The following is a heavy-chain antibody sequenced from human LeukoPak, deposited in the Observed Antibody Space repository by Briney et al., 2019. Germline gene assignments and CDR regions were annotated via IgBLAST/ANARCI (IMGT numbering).Heavy chain of an antibody. V-gene: IGHV1-18*01. CDR3: ARVGPMVRGHIRAREYYSHY. CDR1: GYTFTSYG. D-gene: IGHD3-10*01. J-gene: IGHJ4*02. CDR2: ISAYNGNT. Sequence: ASVKVSCKASGYTFTSYGISWVRQAPGQGLEWMGWISAYNGNTNYAQKLQGRVTMTTDTSTSTAYMELRSLRSDDTAVYYCARVGPMVRGHIRAREYYSHYWGQGTLVTVSS.